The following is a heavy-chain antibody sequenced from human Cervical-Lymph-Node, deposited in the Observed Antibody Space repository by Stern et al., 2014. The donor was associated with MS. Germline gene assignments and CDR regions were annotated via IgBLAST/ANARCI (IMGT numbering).Heavy chain of an antibody. CDR1: GYTFSDSA. Sequence: QVQLVQSGSELNSPGASVKVSCRTSGYTFSDSAINWVRQVPGQGLEWMGWINTHNGKPTYAQEFTGHFVFSLDTSVSTAYLQITSLRAEDSAIYFCAKEGVEDNDAFDIWGQGTMVTVSP. J-gene: IGHJ3*02. D-gene: IGHD3-3*01. CDR2: INTHNGKP. CDR3: AKEGVEDNDAFDI. V-gene: IGHV7-4-1*02.